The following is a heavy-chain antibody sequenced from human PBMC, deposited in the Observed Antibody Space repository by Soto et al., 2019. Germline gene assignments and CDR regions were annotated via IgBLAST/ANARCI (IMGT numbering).Heavy chain of an antibody. D-gene: IGHD2-15*01. V-gene: IGHV1-69*12. CDR1: GGTFSSYA. Sequence: QVQLVQSGAEVKKPGSSVKVSCKASGGTFSSYAISWVRQAPGQGLEWMGGIIPIFGTANYAQKFQGRVTIPADESTSTAYMELSSLRSEDTAVYYCARGGGMVGVVVVATSTGWFDPWGQGTLVTVSS. J-gene: IGHJ5*02. CDR3: ARGGGMVGVVVVATSTGWFDP. CDR2: IIPIFGTA.